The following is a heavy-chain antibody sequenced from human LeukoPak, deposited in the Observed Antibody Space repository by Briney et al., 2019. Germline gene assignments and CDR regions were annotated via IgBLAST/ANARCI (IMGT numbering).Heavy chain of an antibody. Sequence: ASVKVSCKASGGTFSSYAISWVRQAPGQGLEWMGWINPNSGGTNYAQKLQGRVTMTTDTSTSTAYMELRSLRSDDTAVYYCARTPVRYDSSGYYYGYWGQGTLVTVSS. D-gene: IGHD3-22*01. V-gene: IGHV1-18*01. CDR1: GGTFSSYA. CDR2: INPNSGGT. J-gene: IGHJ4*02. CDR3: ARTPVRYDSSGYYYGY.